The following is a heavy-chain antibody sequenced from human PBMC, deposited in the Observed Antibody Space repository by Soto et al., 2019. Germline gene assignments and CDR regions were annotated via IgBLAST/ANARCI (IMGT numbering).Heavy chain of an antibody. Sequence: PGGSLRLSCAASGFTFSNYGMHWVRQAPGMGLEWVAVIWYDGSNKSYGDSVRGRFTISRDNSKNTLYLQMNSLRAEDTAIYYCAKVDTSARSFDYWGRGTLVTVSS. D-gene: IGHD5-18*01. CDR2: IWYDGSNK. CDR1: GFTFSNYG. V-gene: IGHV3-33*06. J-gene: IGHJ4*02. CDR3: AKVDTSARSFDY.